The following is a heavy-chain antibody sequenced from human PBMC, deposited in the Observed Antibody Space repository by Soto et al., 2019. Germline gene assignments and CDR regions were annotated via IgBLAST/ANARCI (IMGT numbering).Heavy chain of an antibody. CDR1: GGTFSSYA. CDR3: ARPTRYYYDTSDQSAWFDP. Sequence: QVHLVLSGAEVKKPGSSVKVSCKASGGTFSSYAISWVRQAPGQGLEWMVGIIPIFGTANYAQKFQGRVTITADESTSTAYMELSSLRAEDTAIYYCARPTRYYYDTSDQSAWFDPWGQGTLVTVSS. V-gene: IGHV1-69*12. D-gene: IGHD3-22*01. CDR2: IIPIFGTA. J-gene: IGHJ5*02.